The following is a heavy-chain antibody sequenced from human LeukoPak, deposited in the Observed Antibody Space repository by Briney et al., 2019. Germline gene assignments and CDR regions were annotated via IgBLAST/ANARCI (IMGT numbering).Heavy chain of an antibody. CDR1: GGSFSTYY. CDR3: ARRGVAAIFDP. Sequence: SETLSLTCAVYGGSFSTYYWSWIRQPPGKGLEWIGEINHSGSTTYNPSLKSRVTVSVDTSKNQFSLKLSSVTAADTAVYYCARRGVAAIFDPWGQGTLVTVSS. D-gene: IGHD3-10*01. J-gene: IGHJ5*02. CDR2: INHSGST. V-gene: IGHV4-34*01.